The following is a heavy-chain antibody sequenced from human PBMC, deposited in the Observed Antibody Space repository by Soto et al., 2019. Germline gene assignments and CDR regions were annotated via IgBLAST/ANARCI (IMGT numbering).Heavy chain of an antibody. V-gene: IGHV3-23*01. D-gene: IGHD3-9*01. J-gene: IGHJ6*02. CDR1: GFTFSSYA. CDR3: AKTRRYFELGGMDV. CDR2: ISGSGGST. Sequence: GGSLRLSCAASGFTFSSYAMSWVRQAPGKGLEWVSAISGSGGSTYYADSVKGRFTISRDNSKNTLYLQMNSLRAEDTAVYYCAKTRRYFELGGMDVWGQGTTVTVSS.